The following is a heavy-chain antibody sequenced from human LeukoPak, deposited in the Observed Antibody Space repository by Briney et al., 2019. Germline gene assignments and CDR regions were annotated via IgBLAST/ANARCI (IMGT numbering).Heavy chain of an antibody. CDR2: IYAGNSDA. J-gene: IGHJ4*02. Sequence: GESLKISCQGFGYPFTTSWIGWVRQLPGKGLEWTAIIYAGNSDAKYSPSFQGQVSISTDRSISTAYLHRSSLKASDTAIYYCAIINHPDGRVYWGQGTLVTVSS. D-gene: IGHD5-24*01. CDR1: GYPFTTSW. V-gene: IGHV5-51*01. CDR3: AIINHPDGRVY.